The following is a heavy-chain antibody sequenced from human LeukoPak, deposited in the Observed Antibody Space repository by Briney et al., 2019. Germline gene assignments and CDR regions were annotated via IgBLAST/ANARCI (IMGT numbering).Heavy chain of an antibody. J-gene: IGHJ3*02. CDR2: INPSGGST. CDR1: GYTFTSYY. CDR3: AGRAYGMHIAFDI. D-gene: IGHD2-21*01. Sequence: ASVKVSCKASGYTFTSYYMHWVRQAPGQGLEWMGIINPSGGSTSYAQKFQGRVTMTRDTSTSTVYMELSSLRSEDTAVYYCAGRAYGMHIAFDIWGQGTMVTVSS. V-gene: IGHV1-46*01.